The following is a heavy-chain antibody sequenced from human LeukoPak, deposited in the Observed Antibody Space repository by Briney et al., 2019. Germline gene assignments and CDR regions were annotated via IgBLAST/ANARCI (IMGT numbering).Heavy chain of an antibody. V-gene: IGHV3-30*02. Sequence: AGGSLRLSCAASGFTFSSYGMHWVRQAPGKGLEWVAFIRYDGSNKYYADSVKGRFTISRDNSKNTLYLQMNSLRAEDTAVYYCAKDVKRIAAFWGQGTLVTVSS. CDR2: IRYDGSNK. D-gene: IGHD6-13*01. CDR1: GFTFSSYG. J-gene: IGHJ4*02. CDR3: AKDVKRIAAF.